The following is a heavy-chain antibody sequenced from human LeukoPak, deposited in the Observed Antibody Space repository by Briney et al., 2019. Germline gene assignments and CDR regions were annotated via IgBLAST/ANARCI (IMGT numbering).Heavy chain of an antibody. V-gene: IGHV3-48*01. CDR1: GFTFTSHS. CDR3: AELGITMTGGV. D-gene: IGHD3-10*02. Sequence: GSLRLSCKASGFTFTSHSMNWVRQAPGQGLEWVSYISRSSSTIYYADSVKGRFTISRDKAKNSLYLQMNSLRAEDTAVYYCAELGITMTGGVWGKGTTVTISS. CDR2: ISRSSSTI. J-gene: IGHJ6*04.